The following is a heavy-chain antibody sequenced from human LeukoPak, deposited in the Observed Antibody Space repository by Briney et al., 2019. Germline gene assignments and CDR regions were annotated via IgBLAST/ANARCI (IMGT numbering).Heavy chain of an antibody. Sequence: GGSLRLSCVASGLTFSNSAMTWVRQGPGKGLEWVSSISGETNNTYYSDSVKGRFTVSRDNSKNTAFLQMNDLTIEDTAIYYCAKRYSDGGFDPWGQGTLVTVSS. V-gene: IGHV3-23*01. CDR1: GLTFSNSA. D-gene: IGHD3-10*01. CDR3: AKRYSDGGFDP. J-gene: IGHJ5*02. CDR2: ISGETNNT.